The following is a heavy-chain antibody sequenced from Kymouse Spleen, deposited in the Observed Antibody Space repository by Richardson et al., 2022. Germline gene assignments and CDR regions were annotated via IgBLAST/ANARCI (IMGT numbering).Heavy chain of an antibody. CDR2: ISYDGSNK. D-gene: IGHD1-7*01. V-gene: IGHV3-30*18. CDR3: AKEEYNWNYVGYYYGMDV. Sequence: QVQLVESGGGVVQPGRSLRLSCAASGFTFSSYGMHWVRQAPGKGLEWVAVISYDGSNKYYADSVKGRFTISRDNSKNTLYLQMNSLRAEDTAVYYCAKEEYNWNYVGYYYGMDVWGQGTTVTVSS. CDR1: GFTFSSYG. J-gene: IGHJ6*02.